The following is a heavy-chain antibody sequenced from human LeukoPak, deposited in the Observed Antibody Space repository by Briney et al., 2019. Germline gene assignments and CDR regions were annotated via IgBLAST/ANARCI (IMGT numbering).Heavy chain of an antibody. V-gene: IGHV4-34*01. J-gene: IGHJ6*03. CDR3: ARGPGYEILTGSFNYYYMDV. CDR2: INHSGST. CDR1: GESFSGYY. Sequence: SETLSLTCVVYGESFSGYYRGWIRQPPGKGLEWIGEINHSGSTHYNPSLKSRVIISVDTSKRQFFLKLRSVTAADTAVYYCARGPGYEILTGSFNYYYMDVWGKGTTVTVSS. D-gene: IGHD3-9*01.